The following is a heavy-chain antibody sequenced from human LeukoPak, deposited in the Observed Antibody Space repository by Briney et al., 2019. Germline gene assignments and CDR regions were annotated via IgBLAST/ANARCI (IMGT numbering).Heavy chain of an antibody. CDR3: ARDLDYYGSKWFDP. J-gene: IGHJ5*02. Sequence: SVKVSCKASGGTFSSYAISWVRQAPGQGLEWMGGIIPIFGTANYAQKFQGRVTITADESTSTAYMELSSLRPEDTAVYYCARDLDYYGSKWFDPWGQGTLVTVSS. CDR2: IIPIFGTA. V-gene: IGHV1-69*13. CDR1: GGTFSSYA. D-gene: IGHD3-10*01.